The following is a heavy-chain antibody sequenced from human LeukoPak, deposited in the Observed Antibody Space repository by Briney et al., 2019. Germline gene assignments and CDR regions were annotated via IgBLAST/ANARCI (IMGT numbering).Heavy chain of an antibody. V-gene: IGHV3-74*01. Sequence: GGSLRLSCAASGFTFSDYWMDWVRQAPGRGLVWVSRIKSDGSRITYADSVRGRFTISRDNAKNTLYLQMNSLRAEDTAVYYCAFLPPGHWGQGTLVTVSS. D-gene: IGHD3-3*01. CDR1: GFTFSDYW. CDR2: IKSDGSRI. CDR3: AFLPPGH. J-gene: IGHJ1*01.